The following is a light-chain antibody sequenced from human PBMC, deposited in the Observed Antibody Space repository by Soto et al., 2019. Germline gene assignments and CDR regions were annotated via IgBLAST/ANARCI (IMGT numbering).Light chain of an antibody. CDR2: EDN. Sequence: NFMLTQPHSVSESPGKTVIISCTRSSGGIASNYVQWYQQRPGSAPTPVIYEDNERPSGVPDRFSGSIDSSSNSASLTISGLKTDDEADYYCQSYHSGNVVFGGGTKLTVL. V-gene: IGLV6-57*04. CDR3: QSYHSGNVV. J-gene: IGLJ2*01. CDR1: SGGIASNY.